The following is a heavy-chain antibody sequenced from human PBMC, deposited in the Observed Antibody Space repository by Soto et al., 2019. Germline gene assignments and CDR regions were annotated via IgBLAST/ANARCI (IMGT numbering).Heavy chain of an antibody. CDR3: ARKPEAAAGPRPLVH. V-gene: IGHV4-4*02. Sequence: QVQLQESGPGLVKPSGTLSLTCAVSGGSISSSNWWSWVRQPPGKGLEWIGEIYHSGSTNYNPSLKSRVTTTVDKSKNQFSLKLSSVTAADTAVYYCARKPEAAAGPRPLVHWVQGTLVTVSS. J-gene: IGHJ4*02. CDR1: GGSISSSNW. D-gene: IGHD6-13*01. CDR2: IYHSGST.